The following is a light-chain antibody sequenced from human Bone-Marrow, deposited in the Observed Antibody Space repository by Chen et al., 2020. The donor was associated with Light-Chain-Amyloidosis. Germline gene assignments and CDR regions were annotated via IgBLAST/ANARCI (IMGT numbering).Light chain of an antibody. CDR2: AAS. CDR3: LQDYNYPLA. Sequence: AIQMTQSPSSLSASVGDRVTITCRASQGIRNDLGWYQQKPGKAPKLLIYAASSLQSGVPARVSGSGSGTDCTLTISSLQPEDFATYYCLQDYNYPLAFGGGTKVEIK. V-gene: IGKV1-6*01. J-gene: IGKJ4*01. CDR1: QGIRND.